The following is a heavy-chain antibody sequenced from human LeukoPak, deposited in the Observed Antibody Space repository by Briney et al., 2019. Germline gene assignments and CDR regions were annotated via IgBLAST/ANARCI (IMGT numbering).Heavy chain of an antibody. V-gene: IGHV1-2*02. Sequence: WASVKVSCKAAGYTFTGYYMHWVRQAPAQGLEWMGWINPNSGGTNYAQKFQGRVTMTRDTSISTAYMELSRLRSDDTAVYYCARALRVRPVGATWVPYYYYGMDVWGQGTTVTVSS. J-gene: IGHJ6*02. CDR3: ARALRVRPVGATWVPYYYYGMDV. CDR1: GYTFTGYY. CDR2: INPNSGGT. D-gene: IGHD1-26*01.